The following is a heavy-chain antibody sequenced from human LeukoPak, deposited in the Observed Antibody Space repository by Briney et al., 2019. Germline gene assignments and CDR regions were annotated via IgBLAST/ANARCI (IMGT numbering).Heavy chain of an antibody. D-gene: IGHD3-10*01. Sequence: LSLTCAVYGGSFSGYYWSWIRQAPGKGLEWVSYISSSGSTIYYADSVKGRFTISRDNAKNSLYLQMNSLRAEDTAVYYCARDLRGLWFGELPPSLGYWGQGTLVTVSS. J-gene: IGHJ4*02. CDR2: ISSSGSTI. CDR3: ARDLRGLWFGELPPSLGY. V-gene: IGHV3-11*04. CDR1: GGSFSGYY.